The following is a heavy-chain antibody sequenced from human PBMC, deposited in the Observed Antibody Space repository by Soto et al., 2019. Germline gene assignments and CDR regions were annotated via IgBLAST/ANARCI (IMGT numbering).Heavy chain of an antibody. CDR3: ARSQGSSTSLEIYYYYYYGMDV. V-gene: IGHV1-69*01. J-gene: IGHJ6*02. D-gene: IGHD2-2*01. CDR1: GGTFSSYA. Sequence: QVQLVQSGAEVKKPGSSVKVSCKASGGTFSSYAISWVRQAPGQGLEWMGGIIPISDTTNYAQKFQGRVTITADEYTSTAYMELSSLRSEDTAVYYCARSQGSSTSLEIYYYYYYGMDVWDQGTTVTVSS. CDR2: IIPISDTT.